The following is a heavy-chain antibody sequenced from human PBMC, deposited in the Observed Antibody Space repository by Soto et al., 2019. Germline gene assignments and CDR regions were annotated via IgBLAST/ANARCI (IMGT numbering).Heavy chain of an antibody. CDR1: GGSINTATHS. CDR2: IYHSGST. V-gene: IGHV4-30-2*01. J-gene: IGHJ4*02. Sequence: QLQLQESGSGLVKPSQTLSLTCAVSGGSINTATHSWSWIRQPPGKGLEWIGYIYHSGSTYYNPSVKSRVTISIDKSKNPFSLGLGSVTAADTAVYYCARGGGVTTTGDDYWGQGILVTVSS. CDR3: ARGGGVTTTGDDY. D-gene: IGHD4-4*01.